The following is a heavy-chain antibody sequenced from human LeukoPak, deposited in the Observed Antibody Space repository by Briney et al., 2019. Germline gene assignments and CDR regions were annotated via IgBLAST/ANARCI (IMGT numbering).Heavy chain of an antibody. J-gene: IGHJ6*03. CDR2: ISAYNGNT. CDR3: ATGDKGAILTGYNYYFYMDV. D-gene: IGHD3-9*01. V-gene: IGHV1-18*01. CDR1: GYTFTSYG. Sequence: GASVKVSCKASGYTFTSYGISWVRQAPGQGLEWMGWISAYNGNTNYAQKLQGRVTMTTDTSTSTAYMELRSLRSDDTAVYYCATGDKGAILTGYNYYFYMDVWGKGTTVTISS.